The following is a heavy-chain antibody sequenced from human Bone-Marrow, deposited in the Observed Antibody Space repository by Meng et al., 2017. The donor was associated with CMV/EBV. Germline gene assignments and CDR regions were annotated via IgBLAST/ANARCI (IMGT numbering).Heavy chain of an antibody. CDR3: AKDIGPRLLFLRGNGMDV. Sequence: SLKISCAASGFTFDDYAMHWVRQAPGKGLEWVSGISCNSGSIGYAGSVKGRFTISRDNAKNSLYLQMNSLRAEDTALYYCAKDIGPRLLFLRGNGMDVWGQGTTVTVSS. D-gene: IGHD3-3*01. V-gene: IGHV3-9*01. J-gene: IGHJ6*02. CDR2: ISCNSGSI. CDR1: GFTFDDYA.